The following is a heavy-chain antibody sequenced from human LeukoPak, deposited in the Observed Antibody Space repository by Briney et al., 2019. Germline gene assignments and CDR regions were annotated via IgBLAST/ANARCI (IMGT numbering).Heavy chain of an antibody. J-gene: IGHJ4*02. D-gene: IGHD1-26*01. CDR3: ARDGRLLHYLDY. V-gene: IGHV4-38-2*02. Sequence: SETLSLTCTVSGYSISSGYYWGWIRPPPGKGLEWIGSIYHSGSTYYNPSLKSRVTISVDTSKNQFSLKLSSVTAADTAVYYCARDGRLLHYLDYRGQGTLVTVSS. CDR1: GYSISSGYY. CDR2: IYHSGST.